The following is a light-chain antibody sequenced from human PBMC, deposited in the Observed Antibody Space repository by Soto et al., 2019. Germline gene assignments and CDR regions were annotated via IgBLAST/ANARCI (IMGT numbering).Light chain of an antibody. Sequence: EIVLTQSPATLSLSPGERATLTCRASQSVSSYLAWYQQKPGQAPRLLIYDASNRATGIPARFSGSGSGTDFTLTFSSLEPEDFAVYYCQQRSNWPPDTFGGGTKVEIK. V-gene: IGKV3-11*01. CDR3: QQRSNWPPDT. CDR1: QSVSSY. J-gene: IGKJ4*01. CDR2: DAS.